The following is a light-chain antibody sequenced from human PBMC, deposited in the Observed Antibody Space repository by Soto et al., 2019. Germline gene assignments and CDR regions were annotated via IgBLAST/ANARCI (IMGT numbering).Light chain of an antibody. Sequence: QSALTQPASVSGSPGQSITVSCTGTSSDVGGYNYVSWYQQHPGKAPKVMIYDVSKRPSGVSNRFSRSKSGNTASLTISGLQAEDEADYYCNSYTSSSTLPYVFGTGTKVTVL. CDR3: NSYTSSSTLPYV. CDR1: SSDVGGYNY. CDR2: DVS. J-gene: IGLJ1*01. V-gene: IGLV2-14*01.